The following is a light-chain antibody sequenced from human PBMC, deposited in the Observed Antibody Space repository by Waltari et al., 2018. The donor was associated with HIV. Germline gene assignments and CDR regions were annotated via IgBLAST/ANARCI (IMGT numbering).Light chain of an antibody. Sequence: DIKMTQSPSTLSASVGDRVIITCRASQTITDWLAWYQQKPGKAPKLLIYKASTLESGVPSRFSGSGSGTEFILTISSLQPDDFATYYCQQYNSYPTFGQGTKLEIK. CDR3: QQYNSYPT. J-gene: IGKJ2*01. CDR1: QTITDW. CDR2: KAS. V-gene: IGKV1-5*03.